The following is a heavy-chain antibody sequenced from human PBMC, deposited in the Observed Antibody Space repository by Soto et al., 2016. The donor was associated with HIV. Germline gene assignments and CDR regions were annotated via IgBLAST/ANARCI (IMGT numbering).Heavy chain of an antibody. J-gene: IGHJ4*02. V-gene: IGHV3-74*01. CDR2: INSDGSST. CDR3: ARDITWTRPLDY. Sequence: EVQLVESGGGLVQPGGSLRLSCAASGFTFSSYWMHWVRQAPGKGLVWVSRINSDGSSTTYADSVKGRFTISRDNAKNTLYLQMNSPRAEDTAVYYCARDITWTRPLDYWGQGTLVTVSS. D-gene: IGHD1-20*01. CDR1: GFTFSSYW.